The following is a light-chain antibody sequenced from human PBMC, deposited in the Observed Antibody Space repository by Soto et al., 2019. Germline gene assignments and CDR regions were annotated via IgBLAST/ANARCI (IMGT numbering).Light chain of an antibody. CDR2: GAS. Sequence: DIVMTQSPATLSVSPGERATLSWRASQSVSSYLAWYQQKPGQAPRLLIYGASSRATGIPDRFSSSGSGTDFTLTISRLEPEDFAVYYCQQYGSSITFGQGTRLEIK. V-gene: IGKV3-20*01. CDR1: QSVSSY. CDR3: QQYGSSIT. J-gene: IGKJ5*01.